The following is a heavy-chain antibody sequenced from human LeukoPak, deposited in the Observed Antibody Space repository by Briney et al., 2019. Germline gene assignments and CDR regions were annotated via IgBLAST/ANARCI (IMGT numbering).Heavy chain of an antibody. D-gene: IGHD6-13*01. Sequence: PSETLSLTCTVSGGSISSYYWQWIRQPPGNRLEWIGYVYYSGSTDYNPSLKSRVTISVDTSKNQFSLKLTSVTAADTAVYYCARGEPRIARPRAPPFDLWGRGTLVTVSS. CDR1: GGSISSYY. J-gene: IGHJ2*01. CDR2: VYYSGST. CDR3: ARGEPRIARPRAPPFDL. V-gene: IGHV4-59*01.